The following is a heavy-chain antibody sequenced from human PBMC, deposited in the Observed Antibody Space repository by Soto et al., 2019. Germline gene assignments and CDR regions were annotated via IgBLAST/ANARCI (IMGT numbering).Heavy chain of an antibody. CDR3: ARDLGLVLEYSSSPLSYYGMDV. CDR2: INHSGST. V-gene: IGHV4-34*01. Sequence: SETLSLTCAVYGGSFSGYYWSWIRQPPGKGLEWIGEINHSGSTNYNPSLKSRVTISVDTSKNQFSLKLSSVTAEDTAVYYCARDLGLVLEYSSSPLSYYGMDVWGQGTTVTVSS. J-gene: IGHJ6*02. CDR1: GGSFSGYY. D-gene: IGHD6-6*01.